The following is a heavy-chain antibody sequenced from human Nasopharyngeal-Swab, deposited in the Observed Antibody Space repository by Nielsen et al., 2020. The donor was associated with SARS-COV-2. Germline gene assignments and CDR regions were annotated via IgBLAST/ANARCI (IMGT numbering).Heavy chain of an antibody. CDR3: ARGLSGIVPAPILGLGPYYSYYYMDV. Sequence: WIRRPPGKGLEWIAEINHSGSTNYNPSLKSRVTLSVDTSMNQFSLELSSVTAADTAVYYCARGLSGIVPAPILGLGPYYSYYYMDVWGKGTTVTVSS. J-gene: IGHJ6*03. V-gene: IGHV4-34*01. CDR2: INHSGST. D-gene: IGHD2-2*01.